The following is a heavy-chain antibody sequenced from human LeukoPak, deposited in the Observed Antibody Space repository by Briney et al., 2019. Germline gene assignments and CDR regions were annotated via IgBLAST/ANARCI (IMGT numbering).Heavy chain of an antibody. Sequence: SETLSLTCTVSGGSISRYYGSWIRQPPGKGLEWIGYIYYSGNTNYNPPLKSRVTISVDTSKNQFSLKLNSVTAADTAVYYCASFSQLSGGYFQHWRQGTLVTVSS. D-gene: IGHD2-2*01. CDR1: GGSISRYY. CDR3: ASFSQLSGGYFQH. V-gene: IGHV4-59*01. J-gene: IGHJ1*01. CDR2: IYYSGNT.